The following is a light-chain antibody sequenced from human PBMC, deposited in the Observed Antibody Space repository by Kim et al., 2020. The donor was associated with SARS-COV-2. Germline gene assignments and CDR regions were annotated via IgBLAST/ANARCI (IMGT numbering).Light chain of an antibody. CDR1: QSLLHSNGYNY. CDR2: LGS. Sequence: DIVMTQSPLSLPVTPGEPASISCRSSQSLLHSNGYNYLDWYLQKPGQSPQLLIYLGSNRASGVPDRFSGSGSGADFTLKISRVEAEDVGVYYCMQALQFTFGPGTNVDIK. CDR3: MQALQFT. V-gene: IGKV2-28*01. J-gene: IGKJ3*01.